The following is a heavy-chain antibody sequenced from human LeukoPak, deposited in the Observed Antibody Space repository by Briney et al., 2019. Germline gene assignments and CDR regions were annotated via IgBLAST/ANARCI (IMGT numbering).Heavy chain of an antibody. CDR2: IWYDGSNK. Sequence: AGGSLRLSCAASGFTFSSYAMHWVRQAPGKGLEWVAVIWYDGSNKYYADSVKGRFTISRDNSKNTLYLQMNSLRAEDTAVYYCARDNAPSIAAALDYWGQGTLVTVSS. V-gene: IGHV3-33*08. CDR1: GFTFSSYA. D-gene: IGHD6-13*01. CDR3: ARDNAPSIAAALDY. J-gene: IGHJ4*02.